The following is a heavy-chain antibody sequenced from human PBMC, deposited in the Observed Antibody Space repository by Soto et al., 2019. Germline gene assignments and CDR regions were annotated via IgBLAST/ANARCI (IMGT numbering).Heavy chain of an antibody. V-gene: IGHV4-30-4*01. CDR2: IYYSGST. Sequence: SETLSLTCTVSGRSISSGDYYWSWIRQPPGKGLEWIGYIYYSGSTYYNPSLKSRVTISVDTSKNQFSLKLSSVTAADTAVYYCARVDCSGGSCNAEYFQHWGQGTLVTVSS. CDR3: ARVDCSGGSCNAEYFQH. D-gene: IGHD2-15*01. J-gene: IGHJ1*01. CDR1: GRSISSGDYY.